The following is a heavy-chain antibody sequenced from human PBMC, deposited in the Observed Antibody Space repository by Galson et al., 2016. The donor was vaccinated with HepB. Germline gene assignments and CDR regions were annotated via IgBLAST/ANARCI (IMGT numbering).Heavy chain of an antibody. V-gene: IGHV4-59*02. CDR2: ISYSGTA. Sequence: SETLSLTCTVSGVPVRTFYWSWVRHPPGKGLEWLGYISYSGTADYNPSLKSRVTISMDKSKNQVSLKLNSTTAADTAVYYCARNDVLQVFHGMDVWGPGNPGRRLL. D-gene: IGHD4-11*01. J-gene: IGHJ6*02. CDR3: ARNDVLQVFHGMDV. CDR1: GVPVRTFY.